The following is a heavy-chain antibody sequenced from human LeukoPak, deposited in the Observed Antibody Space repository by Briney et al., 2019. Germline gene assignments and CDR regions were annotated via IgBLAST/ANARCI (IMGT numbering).Heavy chain of an antibody. CDR3: ARDTATSLDY. D-gene: IGHD5-18*01. CDR1: GGSFSGYY. V-gene: IGHV4-34*01. Sequence: SETLSLTCAVYGGSFSGYYWSWIRQPPGKGLEWIGEINHSGSTNYNPSLKSRVTISVDASKNQFSLKLSSVTAADTAVYYCARDTATSLDYWGQGTLVTVSS. CDR2: INHSGST. J-gene: IGHJ4*02.